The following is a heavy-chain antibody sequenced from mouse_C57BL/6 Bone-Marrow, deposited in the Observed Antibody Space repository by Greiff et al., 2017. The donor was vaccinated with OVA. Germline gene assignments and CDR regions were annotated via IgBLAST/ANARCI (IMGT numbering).Heavy chain of an antibody. D-gene: IGHD1-1*01. Sequence: QVQLQQSGAELARPGASVKLSCKASGYTFTSYGISWVKQRTGQGLEWIGEIYPRSGNTYYNEKFKGKATLTADKSSSTAYMELRSLTSEDSAVYFGARVDYYGSSFYWDFDVWGTGTTVTVSS. J-gene: IGHJ1*03. V-gene: IGHV1-81*01. CDR1: GYTFTSYG. CDR2: IYPRSGNT. CDR3: ARVDYYGSSFYWDFDV.